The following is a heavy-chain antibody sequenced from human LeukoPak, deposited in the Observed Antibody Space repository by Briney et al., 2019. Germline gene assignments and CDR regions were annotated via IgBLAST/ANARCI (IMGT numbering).Heavy chain of an antibody. CDR1: GFTFSTYD. D-gene: IGHD6-13*01. V-gene: IGHV3-21*01. Sequence: SGGSLRLSCAASGFTFSTYDINWFRQAPGKGLEWVASISNTGTYIDYADSVKGRFTISRENAKNSLFLQMNSLRAEDTAVYHCARGRAATASSYYMDVWGKGTTVTVSS. CDR2: ISNTGTYI. J-gene: IGHJ6*03. CDR3: ARGRAATASSYYMDV.